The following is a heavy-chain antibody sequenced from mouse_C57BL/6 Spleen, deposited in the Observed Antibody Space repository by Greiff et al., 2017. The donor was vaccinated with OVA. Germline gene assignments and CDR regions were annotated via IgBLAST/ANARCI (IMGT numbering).Heavy chain of an antibody. D-gene: IGHD1-1*01. V-gene: IGHV1-69*01. J-gene: IGHJ1*03. CDR3: ARGITTVVPYWYFDV. CDR1: GYTFTSYW. Sequence: VQLQQPGAELVMPGASVKLSCKASGYTFTSYWMHWVKQRPGQGLEWIGEIDPSDSYTNYNQKFKGKSTLTVDKSSSTAYMQLSSLTSEDSAVYYYARGITTVVPYWYFDVWGTGTTVTVSS. CDR2: IDPSDSYT.